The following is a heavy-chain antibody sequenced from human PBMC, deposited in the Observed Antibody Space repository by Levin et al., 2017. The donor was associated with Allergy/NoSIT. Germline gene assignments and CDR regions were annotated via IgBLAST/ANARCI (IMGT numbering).Heavy chain of an antibody. CDR3: AREAPRDGYNPRGYYFDY. CDR1: GFTFSDYY. D-gene: IGHD5-24*01. V-gene: IGHV3-11*01. Sequence: PGASVKVSCAASGFTFSDYYMSWIRQAPGKGLEWVSYISSSGSTIYYADSVKGRFTISRDNAKNSLYLQMNSLRAEDTAVYYCAREAPRDGYNPRGYYFDYWGQGTLVTVSS. CDR2: ISSSGSTI. J-gene: IGHJ4*02.